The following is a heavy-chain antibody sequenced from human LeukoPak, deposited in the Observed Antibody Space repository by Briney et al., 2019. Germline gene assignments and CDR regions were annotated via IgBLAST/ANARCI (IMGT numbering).Heavy chain of an antibody. CDR1: GFTFRKYW. CDR2: IAASGDDR. Sequence: GGSLRLSCAASGFTFRKYWMAWVRQAPGQGLEWVATIAASGDDRAYEDSLKGRFTIFRDNAKNSLSLQIDSLRAEDTALYYCAREVFFQFALWGQGALVTVSS. CDR3: AREVFFQFAL. D-gene: IGHD5-24*01. J-gene: IGHJ4*02. V-gene: IGHV3-7*03.